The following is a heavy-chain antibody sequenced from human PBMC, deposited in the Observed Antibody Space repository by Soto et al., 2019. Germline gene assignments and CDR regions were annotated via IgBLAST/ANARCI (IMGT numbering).Heavy chain of an antibody. CDR1: GGSFSGYY. CDR3: ARATLRFLEWLSSRYYFDY. D-gene: IGHD3-3*01. J-gene: IGHJ4*01. CDR2: INHSGST. V-gene: IGHV4-34*01. Sequence: QVQLQQWGAGLLKPSETLSLTCAVYGGSFSGYYWSWIRQPPGKGLEWIGEINHSGSTNYNPSLKSRVTLSVDTSKNQFSLKLSSVTAADTAVYYCARATLRFLEWLSSRYYFDYWGQGTLVTVSS.